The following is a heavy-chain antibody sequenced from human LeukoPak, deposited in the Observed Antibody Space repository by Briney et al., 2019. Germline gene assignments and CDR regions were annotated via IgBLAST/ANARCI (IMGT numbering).Heavy chain of an antibody. CDR3: ARSVFRGNMDV. J-gene: IGHJ6*03. CDR1: GFTFSSYG. CDR2: IKQDGSEK. D-gene: IGHD2-21*01. V-gene: IGHV3-7*01. Sequence: PGGSLRLSCAASGFTFSSYGMHWVRQAPGKGLEWVANIKQDGSEKYYVDSVKGRFAISRDNAKNSLYLQMNSLRAEDTALYYCARSVFRGNMDVWGKGTTVTISS.